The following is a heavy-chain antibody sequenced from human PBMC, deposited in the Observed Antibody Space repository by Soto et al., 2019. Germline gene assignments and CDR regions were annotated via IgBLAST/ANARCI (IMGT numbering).Heavy chain of an antibody. CDR3: ARTSYDFIYDY. CDR1: GGSISSSSYY. Sequence: SETLSLTCTVSGGSISSSSYYWGWIRQPPGKGLEWIGSIYYSGSTYYNPSLKSRVTISVDTSKNQFSLKLSSVTAADTAVYYCARTSYDFIYDYWGQGTLVTVSS. J-gene: IGHJ4*02. D-gene: IGHD3-3*01. V-gene: IGHV4-39*01. CDR2: IYYSGST.